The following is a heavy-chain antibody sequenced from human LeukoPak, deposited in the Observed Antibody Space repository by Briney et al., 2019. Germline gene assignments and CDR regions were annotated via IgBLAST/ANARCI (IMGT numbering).Heavy chain of an antibody. CDR3: AKGLGYCSSTSCYTPEYFQH. CDR2: ISGSGGST. V-gene: IGHV3-23*01. D-gene: IGHD2-2*02. CDR1: GFTFSSYA. Sequence: GGSLRLSCAASGFTFSSYAMSWVRQAPGKGLGWVSAISGSGGSTYYADSVKGRFTISRDNSKNTLYLQMNSLRAEDTAVYYCAKGLGYCSSTSCYTPEYFQHWGQGTLVTVSS. J-gene: IGHJ1*01.